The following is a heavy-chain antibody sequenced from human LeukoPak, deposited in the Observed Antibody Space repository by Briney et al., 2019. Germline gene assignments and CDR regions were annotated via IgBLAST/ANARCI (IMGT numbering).Heavy chain of an antibody. Sequence: ASVKVSCKASGYTFTSYAISWVRQAPGQGLEWMGRIIPILGIANYAQKFQGRVTITADKSTSTAYMELSSLRSEDTAVYYCASARGDYPYNWFDPWGQGTLVTVSS. CDR1: GYTFTSYA. J-gene: IGHJ5*02. D-gene: IGHD4-17*01. CDR2: IIPILGIA. CDR3: ASARGDYPYNWFDP. V-gene: IGHV1-69*04.